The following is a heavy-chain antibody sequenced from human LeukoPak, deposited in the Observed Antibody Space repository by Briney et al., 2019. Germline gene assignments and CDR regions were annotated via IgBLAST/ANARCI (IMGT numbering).Heavy chain of an antibody. V-gene: IGHV3-23*01. J-gene: IGHJ6*03. CDR1: GFLFSKSA. D-gene: IGHD3-3*01. CDR3: AKVGVELHYYYYMDV. CDR2: IADNGAT. Sequence: GGSLRLSCEASGFLFSKSAMTWVRQAPGKGLMWVSGIADNGATYYADSVKGRFIISRDNSKNMVFLQMDSLRGEDTALYYCAKVGVELHYYYYMDVWGRGTTVTVSS.